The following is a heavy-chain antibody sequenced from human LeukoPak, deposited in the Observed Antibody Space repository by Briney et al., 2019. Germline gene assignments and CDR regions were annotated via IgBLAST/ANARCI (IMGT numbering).Heavy chain of an antibody. CDR1: GFSFSDYG. D-gene: IGHD3-10*01. V-gene: IGHV3-30*02. CDR2: IQYNGNDK. Sequence: GGSLRLSCAASGFSFSDYGMLWGRQAPGKGLELVALIQYNGNDKYYDDSVKGRFTISRDNSKNTLYLQMNSLRAEDTAVYYCAKDYYYGSGSYESPPYYYYGMDVWGQGTTVTVSS. J-gene: IGHJ6*02. CDR3: AKDYYYGSGSYESPPYYYYGMDV.